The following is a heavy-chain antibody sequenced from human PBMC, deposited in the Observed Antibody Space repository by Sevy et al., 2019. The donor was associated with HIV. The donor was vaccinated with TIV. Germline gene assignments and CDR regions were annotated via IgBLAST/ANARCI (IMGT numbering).Heavy chain of an antibody. CDR2: ISSNGLST. J-gene: IGHJ4*02. Sequence: GGSLRLSCAVSGFRFDYYAMTWVRQAPGKGLEWVSTISSNGLSTYYTDSVKGRFTIFRDSFKNTLYLQMNSLRVEDTAVYFCAKDVPRDFWSAYSPGYFDYWGQVSLVTVSS. CDR3: AKDVPRDFWSAYSPGYFDY. D-gene: IGHD3-3*01. V-gene: IGHV3-23*01. CDR1: GFRFDYYA.